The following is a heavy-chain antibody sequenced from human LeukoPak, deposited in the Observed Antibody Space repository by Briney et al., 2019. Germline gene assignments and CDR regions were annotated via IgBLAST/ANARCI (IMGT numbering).Heavy chain of an antibody. D-gene: IGHD2-2*01. CDR3: ARSQCPDSTSCYYFFYFDF. J-gene: IGHJ4*02. CDR2: TSGTGYNT. V-gene: IGHV1-18*01. Sequence: ASVKVSCKASGYTFSSHGITWVRQAPGQGPEWMAWTSGTGYNTDYSQKFQGRVGVTTDTSTSTAYMEVRSLRSEDTAIYYCARSQCPDSTSCYYFFYFDFWGQGTPVTVSS. CDR1: GYTFSSHG.